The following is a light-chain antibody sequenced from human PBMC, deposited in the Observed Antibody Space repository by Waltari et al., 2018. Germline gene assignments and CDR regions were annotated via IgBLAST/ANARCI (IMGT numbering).Light chain of an antibody. CDR3: YSAADNNWV. J-gene: IGLJ3*02. Sequence: SSELTQEPAVSVALGQTVRITCQGRGLRTLYANWYQQKPGQAPLLVIYDENNRPSGIPDRFSGSRSGNTVTLTIAGAQVEDEADYYCYSAADNNWVFGGGTKLTVL. CDR2: DEN. V-gene: IGLV3-19*01. CDR1: GLRTLY.